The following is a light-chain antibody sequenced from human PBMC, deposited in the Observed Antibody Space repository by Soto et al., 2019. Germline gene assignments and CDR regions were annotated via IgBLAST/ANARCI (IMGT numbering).Light chain of an antibody. V-gene: IGKV2-28*01. Sequence: DLVMPQSPLSLPVTPGEPASISCNSSQSLLQSNGYNYLDWYLQKPGQSPQLLIYFGSYRASGVPDRFSGSGSGTDFTLKISRVEAEDVAIYYCMQAQQTPPTFGQGTKVDIK. J-gene: IGKJ1*01. CDR2: FGS. CDR3: MQAQQTPPT. CDR1: QSLLQSNGYNY.